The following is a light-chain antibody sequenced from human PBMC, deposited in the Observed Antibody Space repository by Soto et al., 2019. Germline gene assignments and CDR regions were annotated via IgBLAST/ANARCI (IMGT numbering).Light chain of an antibody. V-gene: IGLV2-8*01. Sequence: QSVLTQPPSASGSPGQSVTISCTGTSSDVGGYNYVSWYQQHPGKAPKLMIYEVSKQPSGVPDRFSSSKSGNTASLTVAGLQEEDEADYYCSSYAGSNNLVVFGGGTKLTVL. CDR1: SSDVGGYNY. CDR3: SSYAGSNNLVV. CDR2: EVS. J-gene: IGLJ2*01.